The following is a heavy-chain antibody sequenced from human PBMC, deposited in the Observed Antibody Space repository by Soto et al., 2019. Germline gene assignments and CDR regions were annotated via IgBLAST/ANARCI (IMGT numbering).Heavy chain of an antibody. CDR1: GGTFSSYA. CDR2: IIPIFGTT. V-gene: IGHV1-69*13. CDR3: ARDFWSGYYKDYYYMDV. Sequence: GASVKVSCKASGGTFSSYAISWVRQAPGQGLEWMGGIIPIFGTTNYAQKFQGRVTITADESTSTAYMELNSLRAEDTAVYYCARDFWSGYYKDYYYMDVWGRGTTVTVSS. D-gene: IGHD3-3*01. J-gene: IGHJ6*03.